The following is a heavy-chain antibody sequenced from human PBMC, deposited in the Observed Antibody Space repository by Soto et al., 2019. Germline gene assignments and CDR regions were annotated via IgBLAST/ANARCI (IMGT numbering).Heavy chain of an antibody. CDR3: ASSDNTSPGTFAY. D-gene: IGHD2-2*01. V-gene: IGHV3-11*01. CDR2: IGTRGTSI. J-gene: IGHJ4*02. CDR1: GFTFTDCY. Sequence: QVQLVESGGGLGKPGGSLRLSCSASGFTFTDCYMNWVRQAPGKGLEWISYIGTRGTSIYQADSVRSRFTISWDRAKNSLYLQMNAMRDEDTAVYFCASSDNTSPGTFAYWGKRARVTVSS.